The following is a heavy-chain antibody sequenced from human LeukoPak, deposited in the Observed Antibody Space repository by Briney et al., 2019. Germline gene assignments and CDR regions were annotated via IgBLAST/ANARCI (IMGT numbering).Heavy chain of an antibody. D-gene: IGHD5-12*01. V-gene: IGHV3-73*01. J-gene: IGHJ4*02. CDR2: LRTKTNNYAT. Sequence: PGGSLKLSCAGSGFTFSASAMHWVRQVSGKGLEWVGRLRTKTNNYATTYGASVRGRFTVSRDDSKNTAYLQMNNLKTEDTAIYFCSGYDNAGNYYLNYWGQGTLVTVSS. CDR1: GFTFSASA. CDR3: SGYDNAGNYYLNY.